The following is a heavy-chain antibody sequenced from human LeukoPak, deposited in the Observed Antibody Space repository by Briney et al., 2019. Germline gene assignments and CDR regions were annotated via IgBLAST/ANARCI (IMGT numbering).Heavy chain of an antibody. J-gene: IGHJ5*02. CDR3: ARGYGSGSSNWFDP. V-gene: IGHV1-24*01. D-gene: IGHD3-10*01. CDR1: GYTLTELS. CDR2: FDPEDGET. Sequence: ASVKVSCKVSGYTLTELSMHWVRQAPGKGLEWMGGFDPEDGETIYAQKFQGRVTMTEDTSTDTAYMELSSLRSEDTAVYYCARGYGSGSSNWFDPWGQGTLVTVSS.